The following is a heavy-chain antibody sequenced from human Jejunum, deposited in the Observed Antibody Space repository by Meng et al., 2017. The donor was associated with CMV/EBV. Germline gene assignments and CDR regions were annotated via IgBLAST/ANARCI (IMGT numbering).Heavy chain of an antibody. J-gene: IGHJ4*02. Sequence: SNNVAWNLIRQSPSRGLEYLGRTYYRSKCYNDYAVSVKGRIVINPDTSKNQFSLQLNSVTPEDTAVYYCARDYYGSGTYSYLFDYWGQGTLVTVSS. V-gene: IGHV6-1*01. CDR1: SNNVA. CDR3: ARDYYGSGTYSYLFDY. D-gene: IGHD3-10*01. CDR2: TYYRSKCYN.